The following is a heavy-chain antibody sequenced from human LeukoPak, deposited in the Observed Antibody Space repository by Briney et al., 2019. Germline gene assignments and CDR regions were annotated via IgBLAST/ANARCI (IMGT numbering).Heavy chain of an antibody. CDR2: INWNGGST. CDR3: AKEENYYDSSGEPYFQH. J-gene: IGHJ1*01. V-gene: IGHV3-20*04. D-gene: IGHD3-22*01. CDR1: GFTFDDYG. Sequence: PGGSLRLSCAASGFTFDDYGMSWVRQAPGKGLEWVSGINWNGGSTGYADSVKGRFTISRDNAKNSLYLQMNSLRTEDTALYYCAKEENYYDSSGEPYFQHWGQGTLVTVSS.